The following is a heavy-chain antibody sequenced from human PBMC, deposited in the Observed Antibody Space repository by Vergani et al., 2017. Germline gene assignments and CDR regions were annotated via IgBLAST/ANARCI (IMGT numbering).Heavy chain of an antibody. D-gene: IGHD3-22*01. CDR3: ARELTYYYDSSGLTFDY. CDR1: GSTFSSYA. CDR2: IIPIFGTA. V-gene: IGHV1-69*01. Sequence: QVQLVQSGAEVKKPGSSVKVSCKASGSTFSSYAISWVRQAPGQGLEWMGGIIPIFGTANYAKKFQGRVTITADESTSTAYMELSSLRSEDTAVCYCARELTYYYDSSGLTFDYWGQGTLVTVSS. J-gene: IGHJ4*02.